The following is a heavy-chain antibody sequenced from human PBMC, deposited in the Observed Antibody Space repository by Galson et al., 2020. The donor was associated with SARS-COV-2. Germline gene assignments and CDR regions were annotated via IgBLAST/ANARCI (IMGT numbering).Heavy chain of an antibody. CDR2: IYYSGAT. CDR3: ARGVVVIAKGWAEFDP. V-gene: IGHV4-59*01. Sequence: TLSLTCTVSGGSIRSYYCSWIRQPPGKGLEWSGHIYYSGATNYNPPLKSRVTITVDTSKNQSSLKLSSVTAADTAVYYCARGVVVIAKGWAEFDPWGQGTLVTVSS. CDR1: GGSIRSYY. D-gene: IGHD2-21*01. J-gene: IGHJ5*02.